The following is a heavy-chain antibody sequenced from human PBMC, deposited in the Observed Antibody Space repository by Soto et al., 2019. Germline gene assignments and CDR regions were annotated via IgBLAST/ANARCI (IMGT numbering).Heavy chain of an antibody. V-gene: IGHV1-46*01. CDR2: SNPNGGGT. CDR3: ARAPYSYGFLVYLDF. Sequence: QVQLVQSGAEVKNPGASVKVSCKASGYTFTYYHVHWARQAPGQGREWMGISNPNGGGTTYAQKFPVKGSITRATARAKVSIEVSSLSFEVKALYYCARAPYSYGFLVYLDFWGQGTLVTVSS. CDR1: GYTFTYYH. J-gene: IGHJ4*01. D-gene: IGHD5-18*01.